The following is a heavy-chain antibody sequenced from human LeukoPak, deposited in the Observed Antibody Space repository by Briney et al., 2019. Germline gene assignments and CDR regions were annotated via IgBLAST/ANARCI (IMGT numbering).Heavy chain of an antibody. Sequence: SETLSLTCTVSGGSISSGGYYWSWIRQPPGKGLEWIGYIYHSGSTYYNPSLKSRVTISVDRSKNQFSLKLSSVTAADTAVYYCASTIFGVVTDFDYWGQGTLVTVSP. V-gene: IGHV4-30-2*01. J-gene: IGHJ4*02. CDR3: ASTIFGVVTDFDY. CDR1: GGSISSGGYY. CDR2: IYHSGST. D-gene: IGHD3-3*01.